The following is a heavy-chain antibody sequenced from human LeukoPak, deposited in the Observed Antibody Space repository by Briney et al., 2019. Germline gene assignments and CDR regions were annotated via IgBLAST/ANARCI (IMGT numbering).Heavy chain of an antibody. Sequence: GGSLRLSCAASGFTFSSSWMHWVRHAPGKGLEWVPYISSSGSTIYYADSVKGRFTISRDNAKNSLYLQMNSLRAEDTAVYYCARVGGGYSYGHLDYWGQGTLVTVSS. J-gene: IGHJ4*02. CDR2: ISSSGSTI. CDR3: ARVGGGYSYGHLDY. V-gene: IGHV3-48*04. D-gene: IGHD5-18*01. CDR1: GFTFSSSW.